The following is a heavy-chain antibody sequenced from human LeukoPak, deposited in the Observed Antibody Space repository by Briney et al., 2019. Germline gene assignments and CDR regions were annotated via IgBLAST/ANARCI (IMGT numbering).Heavy chain of an antibody. CDR1: GGTFSSYA. CDR3: AREKDPGIAAAGTGLDY. V-gene: IGHV1-69*05. CDR2: IIPIFGTA. Sequence: VQSGAEVKKPGSSVKVSCKASGGTFSSYAISWVRQAPGQGLEWMGGIIPIFGTANYAQKFQGRVTITTDESTSTAYMELSSLRSEDTAVYYCAREKDPGIAAAGTGLDYWGQGTLVTVSS. D-gene: IGHD6-13*01. J-gene: IGHJ4*02.